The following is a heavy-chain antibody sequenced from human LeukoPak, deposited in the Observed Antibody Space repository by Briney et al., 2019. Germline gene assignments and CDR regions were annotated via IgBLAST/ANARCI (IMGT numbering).Heavy chain of an antibody. CDR1: GYTFTGYY. J-gene: IGHJ6*03. D-gene: IGHD4-17*01. V-gene: IGHV1-2*02. CDR3: ASTDYANYYYYMDV. CDR2: INPNSGGT. Sequence: ASVTVSCKASGYTFTGYYMHWVRQAPGQGLEWMGWINPNSGGTNYAQKFQGRVTMTRDTSISTAYMELSRLRSDDTAVYYCASTDYANYYYYMDVWGKGTTVTVSS.